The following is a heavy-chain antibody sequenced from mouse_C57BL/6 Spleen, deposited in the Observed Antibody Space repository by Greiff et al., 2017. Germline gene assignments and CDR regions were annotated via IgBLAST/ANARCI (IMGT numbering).Heavy chain of an antibody. CDR2: INPNNGGT. Sequence: VQLQQSGPELVKPGASVKISCKASGYTFTDYYMNWVKQSHGKSLEWIGEINPNNGGTSYNQKFKGKATLTVDKSSSTAYMELRSLTSEDSAVYYCAREDGPDYFDYWGQGTTLTVSS. CDR3: AREDGPDYFDY. J-gene: IGHJ2*01. CDR1: GYTFTDYY. D-gene: IGHD2-3*01. V-gene: IGHV1-26*01.